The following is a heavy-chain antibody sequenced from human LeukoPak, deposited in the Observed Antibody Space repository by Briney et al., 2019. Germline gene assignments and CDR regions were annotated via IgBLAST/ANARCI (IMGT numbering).Heavy chain of an antibody. D-gene: IGHD3-16*02. CDR2: INHSGST. Sequence: SETLSLTCAVYGGSFSGYYWSWIRQPPGKGLEWIGKINHSGSTNYNPSLKSRVTISVDTSKNQFSLKLSSVTAADTAVYYCAREGPIYDYVWGSYRPKSGFDYWGQGTLVTVSS. CDR1: GGSFSGYY. CDR3: AREGPIYDYVWGSYRPKSGFDY. J-gene: IGHJ4*02. V-gene: IGHV4-34*01.